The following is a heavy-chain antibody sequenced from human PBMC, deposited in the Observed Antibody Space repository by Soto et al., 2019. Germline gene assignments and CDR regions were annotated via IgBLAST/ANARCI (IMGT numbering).Heavy chain of an antibody. CDR1: SGSISSSNW. D-gene: IGHD6-19*01. V-gene: IGHV4-4*02. Sequence: QVQLQESGPGLVKPSGTLSLTCAVSSGSISSSNWWSWVRQPPGKGLEWIGEIYHSGSTNYNPSLKSRVTIAVDKSKNQFSLKLSSVTAADTAVYYCARGGRGWYEGNWFDPWGQGTLVTVSS. J-gene: IGHJ5*02. CDR3: ARGGRGWYEGNWFDP. CDR2: IYHSGST.